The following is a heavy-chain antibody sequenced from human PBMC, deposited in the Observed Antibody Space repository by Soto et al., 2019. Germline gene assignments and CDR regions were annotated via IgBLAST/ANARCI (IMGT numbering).Heavy chain of an antibody. V-gene: IGHV3-23*01. CDR1: GFTFSTYA. Sequence: GGSLRLSCAASGFTFSTYAMSWVRQAPGKGLEWVSTISSSGGNTYYTDSVKGRFTISRDNSKNTLYLQMNSLRAEDTAIYYCAKRPTSTGFGDPFDIWGQGTMVTVS. J-gene: IGHJ3*02. D-gene: IGHD3-10*01. CDR3: AKRPTSTGFGDPFDI. CDR2: ISSSGGNT.